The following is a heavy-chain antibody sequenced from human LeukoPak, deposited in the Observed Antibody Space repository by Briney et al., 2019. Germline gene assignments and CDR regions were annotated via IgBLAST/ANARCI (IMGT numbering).Heavy chain of an antibody. CDR2: ISAYNGNT. V-gene: IGHV1-18*04. D-gene: IGHD3-16*02. J-gene: IGHJ4*02. CDR1: GYTFTGYY. CDR3: ARDHDYVWGSYRYPPTDY. Sequence: ASVKVSCKASGYTFTGYYMHWVRQAPGQGLEWMGWISAYNGNTNYAQKLQGRVTMTTDTSTSTAYMELRSLRSDDTAVYYCARDHDYVWGSYRYPPTDYWGQGTLVTVSS.